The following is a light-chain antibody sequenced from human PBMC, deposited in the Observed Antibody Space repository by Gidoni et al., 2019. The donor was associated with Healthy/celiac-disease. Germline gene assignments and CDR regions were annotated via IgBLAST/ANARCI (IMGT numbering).Light chain of an antibody. Sequence: DIQMTQSPSSLSASVGDRVTITCRASQSISSYLNWYQQKPGKAPKLLSYAASSLQSGGPSRCSGSGSGTDFTLTISSLQPEDFATYYCQQSYSTPFTFGPGTKVDIK. CDR3: QQSYSTPFT. CDR1: QSISSY. V-gene: IGKV1-39*01. CDR2: AAS. J-gene: IGKJ3*01.